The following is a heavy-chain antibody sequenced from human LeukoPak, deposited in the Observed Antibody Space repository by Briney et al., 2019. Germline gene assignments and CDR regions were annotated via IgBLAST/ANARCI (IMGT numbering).Heavy chain of an antibody. CDR3: ARGDDSGYYDYFDY. CDR2: IYTGGNT. CDR1: GFTVDSNY. D-gene: IGHD3-22*01. V-gene: IGHV3-53*01. Sequence: GGSLRLSCAASGFTVDSNYLSWVRQAPGKGLEWVSTIYTGGNTYYAASVKGRFTISRDFSKNTVFLHMNSLRAEDTAMYYCARGDDSGYYDYFDYWGQGAPVTVSS. J-gene: IGHJ4*02.